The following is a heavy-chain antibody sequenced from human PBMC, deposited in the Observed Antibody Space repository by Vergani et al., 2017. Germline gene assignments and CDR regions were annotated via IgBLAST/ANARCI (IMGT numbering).Heavy chain of an antibody. J-gene: IGHJ3*02. CDR1: GGSISSYY. CDR2: IYYSGST. CDR3: ARGSGWYGNAFDI. D-gene: IGHD6-19*01. V-gene: IGHV4-59*01. Sequence: QLQLQESGPGLVKPSETLSLTCTVSGGSISSYYWSWIRQPPGKGLEWIGYIYYSGSTNYNPSLKSRVTISVDTSKNQFSLKLSSVTAADTAVYYCARGSGWYGNAFDIWGQGTMVTVSS.